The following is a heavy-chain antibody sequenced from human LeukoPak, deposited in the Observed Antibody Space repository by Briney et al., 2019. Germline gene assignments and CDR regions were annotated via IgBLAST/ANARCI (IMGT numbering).Heavy chain of an antibody. Sequence: GGSLRLSCAASGFTFSSYAMSWVRQAPGKGLEWVSAISGSGGSTYYADSVKGRFTISRDNSKNTLYLQMNSLRAEDTAVYYCARSRTAMIVVIMSDYWGQGTLVTVSS. CDR3: ARSRTAMIVVIMSDY. D-gene: IGHD3-22*01. V-gene: IGHV3-23*01. CDR1: GFTFSSYA. J-gene: IGHJ4*02. CDR2: ISGSGGST.